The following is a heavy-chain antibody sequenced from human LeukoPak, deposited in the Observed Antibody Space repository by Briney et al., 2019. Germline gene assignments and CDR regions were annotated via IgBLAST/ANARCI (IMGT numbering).Heavy chain of an antibody. CDR1: GDNVSSNSVA. V-gene: IGHV6-1*01. Sequence: SQTLSLTCALSGDNVSSNSVAWNWIRQSPSRGLEWLGRTYYRSKWYNDYAVSVKSRITINADTSKNQFSLQVNSVTPEDTAVYYCARRTVGGPTIYYFDYWGQGTLVTVSS. D-gene: IGHD4-11*01. CDR3: ARRTVGGPTIYYFDY. J-gene: IGHJ4*02. CDR2: TYYRSKWYN.